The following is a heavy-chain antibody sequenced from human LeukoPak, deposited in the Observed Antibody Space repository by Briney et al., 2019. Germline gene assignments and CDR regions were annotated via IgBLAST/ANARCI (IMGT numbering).Heavy chain of an antibody. CDR3: AKDRDIVVVVNWFDP. V-gene: IGHV3-23*01. J-gene: IGHJ5*02. Sequence: HPGGSLRLSCAASGFTFRSYAMSWVRQAPGKGLEWVSAISGSGGSTYYADSVKGRFTISRDNSKNTLYLQMNSLRAEDTAVYYCAKDRDIVVVVNWFDPWGQGTLVTVSS. D-gene: IGHD2-15*01. CDR1: GFTFRSYA. CDR2: ISGSGGST.